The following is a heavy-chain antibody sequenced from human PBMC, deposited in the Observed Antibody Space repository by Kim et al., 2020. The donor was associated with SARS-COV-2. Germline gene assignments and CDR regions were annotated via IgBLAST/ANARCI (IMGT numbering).Heavy chain of an antibody. D-gene: IGHD3-22*01. CDR3: ARDAYDRSGYSYGMDV. CDR1: GFTFSSYA. Sequence: GGSLRLSCAASGFTFSSYAMHWVRQAPGKGLEWVAVISYDGSNKYYASSVKGRFTISRDNSKNTLYLQMNSLRGEDTAVYYCARDAYDRSGYSYGMDVWG. J-gene: IGHJ6*01. V-gene: IGHV3-30-3*01. CDR2: ISYDGSNK.